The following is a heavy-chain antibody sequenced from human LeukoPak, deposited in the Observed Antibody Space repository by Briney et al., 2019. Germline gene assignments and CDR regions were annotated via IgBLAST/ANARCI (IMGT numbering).Heavy chain of an antibody. CDR3: ARNVRIAAAGTGSSGPDY. CDR1: VGTFSSYA. CDR2: IIPIFDTA. J-gene: IGHJ4*02. V-gene: IGHV1-69*06. Sequence: SVKVSCKASVGTFSSYAISWVRQAPGQGLEWMGRIIPIFDTANYAQKFQGRVTITADKSTSTAYMELSSLRSEDTAVYYCARNVRIAAAGTGSSGPDYWGQGTLVTVSS. D-gene: IGHD6-13*01.